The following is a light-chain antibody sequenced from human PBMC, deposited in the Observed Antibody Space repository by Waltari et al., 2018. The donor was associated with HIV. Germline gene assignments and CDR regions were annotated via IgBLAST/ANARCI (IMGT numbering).Light chain of an antibody. J-gene: IGLJ3*02. CDR3: AAWDDSLSGWA. CDR1: SSNIGTKY. CDR2: KNN. Sequence: QSVLTQPPSASGTPGQRVTISWLGSSSNIGTKYVYWYQQLPGTAPKLLIYKNNQRPSGVTDRFSGSKSGTSASLAISGLRSEDEAEYYCAAWDDSLSGWAFGGGTKLTVL. V-gene: IGLV1-47*01.